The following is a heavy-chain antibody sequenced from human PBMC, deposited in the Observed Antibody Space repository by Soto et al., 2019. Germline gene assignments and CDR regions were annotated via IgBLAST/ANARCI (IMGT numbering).Heavy chain of an antibody. CDR2: ISIENGDT. J-gene: IGHJ6*02. CDR1: GYTLPISG. CDR3: AREGVAPYYYSGMDV. Sequence: QVQLVQSGAEVKKPGASVKVSCKASGYTLPISGTGWGRQAPGNGPEGREWISIENGDTNYDKTFQARVTMTTNTSTSTAYMDLRSLRSDDTAVYYCAREGVAPYYYSGMDVWGQGTPVTVSS. V-gene: IGHV1-18*01. D-gene: IGHD5-12*01.